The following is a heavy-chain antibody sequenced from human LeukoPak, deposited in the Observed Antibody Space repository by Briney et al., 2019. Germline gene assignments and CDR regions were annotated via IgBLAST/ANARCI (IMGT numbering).Heavy chain of an antibody. V-gene: IGHV4-59*01. Sequence: SETLSLTCTVSGGSISGYYWSWIRQPPGKGLEWIGYIYYSGSTNYNPSLKSRVTISVDTSKNQFSLKLSSVTAADTAVYYCARGYCSGGSCYSWYYYYGMDVWGQETTVTVSS. D-gene: IGHD2-15*01. CDR1: GGSISGYY. J-gene: IGHJ6*02. CDR3: ARGYCSGGSCYSWYYYYGMDV. CDR2: IYYSGST.